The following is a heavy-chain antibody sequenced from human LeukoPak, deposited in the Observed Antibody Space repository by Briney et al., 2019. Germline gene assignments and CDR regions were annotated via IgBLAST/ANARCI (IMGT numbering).Heavy chain of an antibody. Sequence: SETLSLTCTVSGGSISSSSYYWGWIRQPPGKGLEWIGSIYYSGSTYYNPSLKSRVTISVDTSKNQFSLRLSSVTAADTAVYYCARDHCSSGSCSDDYYYGLDVWGRGTTVTVSS. J-gene: IGHJ6*02. V-gene: IGHV4-39*07. CDR3: ARDHCSSGSCSDDYYYGLDV. CDR1: GGSISSSSYY. D-gene: IGHD2-15*01. CDR2: IYYSGST.